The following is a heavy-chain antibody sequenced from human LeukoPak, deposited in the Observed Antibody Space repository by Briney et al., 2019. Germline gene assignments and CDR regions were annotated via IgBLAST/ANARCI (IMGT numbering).Heavy chain of an antibody. CDR2: IKNAGIDT. CDR3: ARGGYGHNMDV. Sequence: GGSLRLSCVGSGFIFSNYYMYWVRHAPGKGLVWVSRIKNAGIDTIYADSVKGRFTVSRDNAKNTVYLQMSSLRAEDTAVYYCARGGYGHNMDVWGEGTTVTVSS. V-gene: IGHV3-74*01. D-gene: IGHD3-10*01. CDR1: GFIFSNYY. J-gene: IGHJ6*03.